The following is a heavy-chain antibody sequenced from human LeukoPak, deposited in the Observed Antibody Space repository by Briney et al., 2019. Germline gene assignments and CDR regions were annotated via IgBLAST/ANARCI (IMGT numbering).Heavy chain of an antibody. CDR2: IYYSGST. CDR3: ARAMRYEKSLDY. CDR1: GGSISSYY. V-gene: IGHV4-59*01. Sequence: SETLSLTCTVSGGSISSYYWSWIRQPPGKGLEWIGYIYYSGSTNYNPSLKSRVTISVDTSKNQFSLKLCSVTAADTAVYYCARAMRYEKSLDYWGQGTLVTVSS. D-gene: IGHD3-3*01. J-gene: IGHJ4*02.